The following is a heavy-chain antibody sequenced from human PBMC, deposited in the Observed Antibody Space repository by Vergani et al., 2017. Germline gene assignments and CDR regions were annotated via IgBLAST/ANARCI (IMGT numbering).Heavy chain of an antibody. CDR2: ISSSGSTI. Sequence: EVQLVESGGGLVQPGGSLRLSCAASGFTFSSYEMNWVRQAPGKGLEWVSYISSSGSTIYYADSVKGRFTISRDNAKNSLYLQMNSLRAEDTAVYYCARHGYDISTGYYNVGFDYWGQGTLVTVSS. CDR3: ARHGYDISTGYYNVGFDY. CDR1: GFTFSSYE. J-gene: IGHJ4*02. V-gene: IGHV3-48*03. D-gene: IGHD3-9*01.